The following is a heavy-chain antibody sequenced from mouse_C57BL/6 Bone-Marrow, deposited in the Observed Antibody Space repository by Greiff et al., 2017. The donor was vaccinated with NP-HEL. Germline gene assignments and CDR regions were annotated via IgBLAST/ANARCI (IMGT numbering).Heavy chain of an antibody. V-gene: IGHV2-6-1*01. J-gene: IGHJ2*01. Sequence: VKLVESGPGLVAPSQSLSITCTVSGFSLTSYGVHWVRQPPGKGLEWVVVIWSDGSTTYNSALKSRLSISKDNSKSQVFLKMNSRQTDDTAMYYCARHREITTVVVPFDYWGQGTTLTVSS. CDR1: GFSLTSYG. CDR3: ARHREITTVVVPFDY. D-gene: IGHD1-1*01. CDR2: IWSDGST.